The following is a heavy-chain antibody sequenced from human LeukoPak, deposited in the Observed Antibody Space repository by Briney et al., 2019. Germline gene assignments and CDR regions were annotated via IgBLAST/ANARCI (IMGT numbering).Heavy chain of an antibody. D-gene: IGHD3-3*01. CDR1: GFTFSSYS. Sequence: GGSLRLSCAASGFTFSSYSMNWVRQAPGKGLEWVSAISGSGGSTYYADSVKGRFTISRDNSKNTLYLQMISLRAEDTAVYYCAKALNPRAIFGVVIDYGMDVWGQGTTVTVSS. CDR3: AKALNPRAIFGVVIDYGMDV. CDR2: ISGSGGST. V-gene: IGHV3-23*01. J-gene: IGHJ6*02.